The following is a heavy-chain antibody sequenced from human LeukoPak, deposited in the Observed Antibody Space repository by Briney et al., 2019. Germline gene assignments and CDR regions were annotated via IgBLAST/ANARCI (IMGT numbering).Heavy chain of an antibody. CDR3: ARSVPDYTRFDY. CDR1: GFSFSDYA. CDR2: FKTKYNQV. Sequence: GGSLRLSCVASGFSFSDYAMNWVRQAPGKGVEWVSNFKTKYNQVYYAESVRGRVTISTDNSRNTVFLQMNSLRADETALYYCARSVPDYTRFDYWGQGALVTVSS. D-gene: IGHD4-11*01. V-gene: IGHV3-23*05. J-gene: IGHJ4*02.